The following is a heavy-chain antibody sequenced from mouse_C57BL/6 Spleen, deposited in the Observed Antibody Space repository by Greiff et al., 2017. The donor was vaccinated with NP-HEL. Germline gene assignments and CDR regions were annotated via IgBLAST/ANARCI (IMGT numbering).Heavy chain of an antibody. Sequence: EVKLMESGPGLAKPSQTLSLTCSVTGYSITSDYWNWIRKFPGNKLEYMGYISYSGSTYYNPSLKSRISITRDTSKNQYYLQLNSVTTEDTATYYCARSMVTTGWYFDVWGTGTTVTVSS. V-gene: IGHV3-8*01. CDR1: GYSITSDY. J-gene: IGHJ1*03. D-gene: IGHD2-2*01. CDR3: ARSMVTTGWYFDV. CDR2: ISYSGST.